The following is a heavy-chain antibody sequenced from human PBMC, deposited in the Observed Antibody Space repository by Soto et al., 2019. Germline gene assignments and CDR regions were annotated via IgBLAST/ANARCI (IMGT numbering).Heavy chain of an antibody. V-gene: IGHV1-69*13. D-gene: IGHD1-1*01. CDR1: GGTLSNYA. CDR3: ARRYNNYWFDP. Sequence: GASVKVSCKASGGTLSNYAISWVRQAPGQGLEWMGEIIPMFGIANYAQKFQGRVSIVADASTRTTYMVLSGLNNDDTAVYYCARRYNNYWFDPWGQGSLVTVSS. CDR2: IIPMFGIA. J-gene: IGHJ5*02.